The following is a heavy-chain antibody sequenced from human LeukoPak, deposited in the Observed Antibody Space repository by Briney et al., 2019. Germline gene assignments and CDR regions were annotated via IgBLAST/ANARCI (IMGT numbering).Heavy chain of an antibody. CDR1: GYTFTSYY. V-gene: IGHV1-46*01. CDR2: INPSGGST. D-gene: IGHD2-2*02. Sequence: GASVKVSCKASGYTFTSYYMHWVRQAPGQGLEWMGIINPSGGSTSYAQKFQGRVTMTRDTSTSTVYMELSSLRSEDTAVYYCARGVPAAIPHGWFDPWGQGTLVTVSS. CDR3: ARGVPAAIPHGWFDP. J-gene: IGHJ5*02.